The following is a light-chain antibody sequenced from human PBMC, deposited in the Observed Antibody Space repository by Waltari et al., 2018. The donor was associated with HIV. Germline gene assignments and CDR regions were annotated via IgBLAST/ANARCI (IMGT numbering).Light chain of an antibody. CDR3: SSYGDNIRVL. CDR2: EFS. Sequence: QSALTQPPSASGSLGQSVTISCPGPSSDIGAYASASCFQQHPNNAPKLLLYEFSKRPSGVPDRFSGSRSGETAFLSVSGLQPDDTAAYFCSSYGDNIRVLFGGGTNLTVL. CDR1: SSDIGAYAS. V-gene: IGLV2-8*01. J-gene: IGLJ2*01.